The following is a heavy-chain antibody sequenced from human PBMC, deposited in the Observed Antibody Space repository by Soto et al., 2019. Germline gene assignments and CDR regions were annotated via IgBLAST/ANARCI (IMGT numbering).Heavy chain of an antibody. CDR3: AREVLRYFDWP. D-gene: IGHD3-9*01. J-gene: IGHJ4*02. CDR2: ISSSGSTT. Sequence: GGSLRLSCAASGFTFNAYSMNWVRQAPGKGLEWVSYISSSGSTTYYADSVKGRFTIPRDNAKRSLYLQMNSLRAEDTAVYYCAREVLRYFDWPWGQGTLVTVSS. CDR1: GFTFNAYS. V-gene: IGHV3-48*01.